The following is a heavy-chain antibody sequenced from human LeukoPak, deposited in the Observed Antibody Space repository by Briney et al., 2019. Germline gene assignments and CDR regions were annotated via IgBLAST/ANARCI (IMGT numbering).Heavy chain of an antibody. CDR1: GFTFSTYA. CDR3: TKDRRQWVVPYFDS. D-gene: IGHD6-19*01. V-gene: IGHV3-23*01. J-gene: IGHJ4*02. CDR2: ISSGGNT. Sequence: GGSLRLSCAASGFTFSTYAMSWVRHTPGKGLEWVSGISSGGNTQYTDSVKGRFTVSRDNSKNTLHLQMDSLRAEDTAIYYCTKDRRQWVVPYFDSWGQGTVVTVSS.